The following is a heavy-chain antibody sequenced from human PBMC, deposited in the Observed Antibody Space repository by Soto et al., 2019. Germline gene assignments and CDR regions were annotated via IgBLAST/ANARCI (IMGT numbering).Heavy chain of an antibody. Sequence: GASVKVSCKASGYTFTSYYMHWVRQSPGQGLEWMGIINPSGGSTSYAQKFQGRVTMTRDTSTSTVYMELSSLRSEDTAVYYCARHARFLEWLTKFDYWGQGTLVTAPQ. CDR2: INPSGGST. CDR1: GYTFTSYY. CDR3: ARHARFLEWLTKFDY. J-gene: IGHJ4*02. D-gene: IGHD3-3*01. V-gene: IGHV1-46*01.